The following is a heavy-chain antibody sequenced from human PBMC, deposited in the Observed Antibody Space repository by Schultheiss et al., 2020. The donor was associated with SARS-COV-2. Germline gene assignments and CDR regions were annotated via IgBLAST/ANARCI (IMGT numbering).Heavy chain of an antibody. Sequence: GESLKISCAASGFTFSSYSMNWVRQAPGKGLEWVSYISSSGSTIYYADSVKGRFTISRDNAKNSLYLQMNSLRAEDTAVYYCAKDPIDERVFDYWGQGTLVTVSS. CDR2: ISSSGSTI. CDR3: AKDPIDERVFDY. D-gene: IGHD1-26*01. J-gene: IGHJ4*02. V-gene: IGHV3-48*04. CDR1: GFTFSSYS.